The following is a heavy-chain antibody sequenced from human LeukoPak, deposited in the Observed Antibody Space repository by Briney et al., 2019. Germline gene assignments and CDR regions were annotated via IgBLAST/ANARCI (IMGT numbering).Heavy chain of an antibody. CDR1: GFTFSSYA. CDR3: AKDPSPAGYYFDY. D-gene: IGHD2-2*01. V-gene: IGHV3-23*01. J-gene: IGHJ4*02. CDR2: ISGSGGST. Sequence: GGSLRLSCAASGFTFSSYAMSWFRQAPGKGLDGSSAISGSGGSTYYADSVKGRFTISRDNSKNTLYLQMNSLRAEDTAVYYCAKDPSPAGYYFDYWGQGTLVTVSS.